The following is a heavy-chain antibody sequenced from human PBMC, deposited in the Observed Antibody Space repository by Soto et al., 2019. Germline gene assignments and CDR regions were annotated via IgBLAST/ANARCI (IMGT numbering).Heavy chain of an antibody. V-gene: IGHV2-5*02. CDR3: AHRTTATFDY. Sequence: QITLKEPGPPLVKPTQTLTLTCTFSGFSLSTSGVGVGWIRQPPGKALECLALIYWDDGKRYSPSLKSRLTITKDTSKSPVVLTMTNMDPVDTGTYYCAHRTTATFDYWGQGTLVTVSS. CDR2: IYWDDGK. D-gene: IGHD4-17*01. CDR1: GFSLSTSGVG. J-gene: IGHJ4*02.